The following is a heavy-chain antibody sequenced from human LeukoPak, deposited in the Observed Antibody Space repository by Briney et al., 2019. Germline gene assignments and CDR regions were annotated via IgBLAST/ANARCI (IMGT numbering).Heavy chain of an antibody. CDR3: ARDQLYDFWSGYPATSSYYYGMDV. CDR2: IYYSGST. CDR1: GGSISSYY. D-gene: IGHD3-3*01. J-gene: IGHJ6*02. Sequence: SETLSLTCTVSGGSISSYYWSWIRQPPGKGLEWIGYIYYSGSTNYNPSLKSRVTMSVDTSKNQFSLKLSSVTAADTAVYYCARDQLYDFWSGYPATSSYYYGMDVWGQGTTVTVSS. V-gene: IGHV4-59*12.